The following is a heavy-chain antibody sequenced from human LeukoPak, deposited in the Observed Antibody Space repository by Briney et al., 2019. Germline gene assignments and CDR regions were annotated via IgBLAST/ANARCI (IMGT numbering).Heavy chain of an antibody. Sequence: GGSLRLSCAASGFTFSSYEMNWVRQAPGKGLEWVSYISSSGSTIYYADSVKGRFTISRDNAKNTLYLQMNSLRAEDTAVYYCARVGDCSGGSCQPVDYWGQGTLVTVSS. D-gene: IGHD2-15*01. V-gene: IGHV3-48*03. CDR3: ARVGDCSGGSCQPVDY. CDR1: GFTFSSYE. CDR2: ISSSGSTI. J-gene: IGHJ4*02.